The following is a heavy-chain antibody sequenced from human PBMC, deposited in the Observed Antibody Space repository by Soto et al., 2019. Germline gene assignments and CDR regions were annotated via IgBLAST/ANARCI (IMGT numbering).Heavy chain of an antibody. Sequence: PGGSLRLSCAASGFTFSSYGMHWVRQAPGKGLERMAVISYDGSNKYYADSVKGRFTISRDNSKNTLYLQMNSLRAEVTAVYYCAKDLSKTGVSGTFDYWGQGTLVTVS. CDR1: GFTFSSYG. CDR3: AKDLSKTGVSGTFDY. CDR2: ISYDGSNK. D-gene: IGHD7-27*01. V-gene: IGHV3-30*18. J-gene: IGHJ4*02.